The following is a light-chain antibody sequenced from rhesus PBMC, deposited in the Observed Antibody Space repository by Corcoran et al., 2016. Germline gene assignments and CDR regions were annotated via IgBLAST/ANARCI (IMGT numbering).Light chain of an antibody. Sequence: DIQMTQSPSSLSASVGDTVTITCRASQSISSWLAWYQQKPGKAPKVLFYKASSLKTGVPSRFSGRGSGTAFTLTISILQSEDFATYYCQQYTSSPYSFGQGTKVEIK. CDR2: KAS. J-gene: IGKJ2*01. CDR3: QQYTSSPYS. CDR1: QSISSW. V-gene: IGKV1-22*01.